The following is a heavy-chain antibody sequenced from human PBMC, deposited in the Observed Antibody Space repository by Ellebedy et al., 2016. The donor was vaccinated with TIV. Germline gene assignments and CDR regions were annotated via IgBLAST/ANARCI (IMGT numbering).Heavy chain of an antibody. CDR1: GFTFSNYA. V-gene: IGHV3-23*01. J-gene: IGHJ4*02. D-gene: IGHD6-19*01. Sequence: GESLKISCAASGFTFSNYAMNWVRQAPGKGLEWISVISGGGANTYYADSMKGRFTISRDNSKNTLFLQLSSLRADDTAVYFCAKADSSGYYYARRPLSYWGQGTLVTVSS. CDR2: ISGGGANT. CDR3: AKADSSGYYYARRPLSY.